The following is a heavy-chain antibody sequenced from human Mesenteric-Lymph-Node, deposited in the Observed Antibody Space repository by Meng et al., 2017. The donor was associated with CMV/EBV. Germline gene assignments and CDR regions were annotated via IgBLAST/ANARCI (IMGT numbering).Heavy chain of an antibody. V-gene: IGHV1-2*02. D-gene: IGHD1-26*01. CDR3: ARALYSGSYFAFDI. Sequence: ASVKVSCKASGYTFTGYYIHWVRQAPGQGLEWMGWINPNSGATNYAQNFQGRVAMTRDTSISTVYMELSRLTSDDTAVYYCARALYSGSYFAFDIWGQGTMVTVSS. CDR2: INPNSGAT. CDR1: GYTFTGYY. J-gene: IGHJ3*02.